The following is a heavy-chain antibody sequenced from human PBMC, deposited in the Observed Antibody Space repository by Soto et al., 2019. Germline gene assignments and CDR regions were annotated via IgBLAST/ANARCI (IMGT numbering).Heavy chain of an antibody. D-gene: IGHD6-19*01. CDR3: ARHVFWQWPRLGYFDY. Sequence: ASVKVSCKASGYTFTRYYMHWVRQAPGQGLEWMGWINPNSGGTNYAQKFQGWVTMTRDTSISTAYMELSRLRSDDTAVYYCARHVFWQWPRLGYFDYWGQGTLVTVS. CDR2: INPNSGGT. V-gene: IGHV1-2*04. CDR1: GYTFTRYY. J-gene: IGHJ4*02.